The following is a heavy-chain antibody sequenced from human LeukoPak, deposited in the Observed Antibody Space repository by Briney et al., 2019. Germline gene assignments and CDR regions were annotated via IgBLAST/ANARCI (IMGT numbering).Heavy chain of an antibody. CDR3: ANGNYYGSGGKDAFDI. D-gene: IGHD3-10*01. CDR1: GFTFSSYA. V-gene: IGHV3-30-3*01. CDR2: ISYDGSNK. J-gene: IGHJ3*02. Sequence: GRSLRLSCAASGFTFSSYAMHWVRQAPGKGLEWVAVISYDGSNKYYADSVKGRFTISRDNSKNTLYLQMNSLRAEDTAVYYCANGNYYGSGGKDAFDIWGQRTMVTVSS.